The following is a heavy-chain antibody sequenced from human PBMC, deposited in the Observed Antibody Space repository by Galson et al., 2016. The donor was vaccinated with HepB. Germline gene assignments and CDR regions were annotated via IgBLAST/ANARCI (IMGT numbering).Heavy chain of an antibody. CDR2: INPYNGNT. V-gene: IGHV1-18*01. D-gene: IGHD2-2*01. CDR3: ARDPRKTRYQLLEVYYYYYGMDV. Sequence: SCKASGYTFTSYGISWVRQAPGQGLEWMGWINPYNGNTNYAQKLQGRVTMTTDTSTSTAYMELRSLRSDDTAVYYCARDPRKTRYQLLEVYYYYYGMDVWGQGTTVTVSS. J-gene: IGHJ6*02. CDR1: GYTFTSYG.